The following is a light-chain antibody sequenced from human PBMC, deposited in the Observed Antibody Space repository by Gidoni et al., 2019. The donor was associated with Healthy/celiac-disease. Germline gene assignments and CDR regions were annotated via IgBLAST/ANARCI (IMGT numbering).Light chain of an antibody. V-gene: IGKV1-9*01. CDR2: AAS. CDR3: QQLKSYPYT. Sequence: IQLTQSPSSLSASVGDRVTITCRASQGISSYLAWYQEKPGKAPKRLIYAASTLQSGVPSRFSGSGSGTDFTLTISSLQPEDSATYYCQQLKSYPYTFGQGTKLEIK. CDR1: QGISSY. J-gene: IGKJ2*01.